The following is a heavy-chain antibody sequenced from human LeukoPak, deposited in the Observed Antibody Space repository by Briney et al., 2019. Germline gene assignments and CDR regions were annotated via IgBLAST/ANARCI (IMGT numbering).Heavy chain of an antibody. CDR1: RSTFSSYT. CDR2: IIPILGIA. V-gene: IGHV1-69*02. Sequence: SWVKVSCKPSRSTFSSYTISWVRQAPGQGLEWMGRIIPILGIANYAQKFQGRVTITADKSTSTAYMELSSLRSEDTAVYYCARGPEYSSSSDWFDPWGQGTLVTVSS. D-gene: IGHD6-6*01. CDR3: ARGPEYSSSSDWFDP. J-gene: IGHJ5*02.